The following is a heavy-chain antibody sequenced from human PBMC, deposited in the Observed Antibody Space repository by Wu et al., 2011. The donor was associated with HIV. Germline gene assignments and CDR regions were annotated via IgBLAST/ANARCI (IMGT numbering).Heavy chain of an antibody. CDR2: IIPILGTA. CDR3: ARDLGYCSSTSCLSFDY. J-gene: IGHJ4*02. D-gene: IGHD2-2*01. CDR1: GGTFSSYA. V-gene: IGHV1-69*11. Sequence: QVQLVQSGAEVKKPGSSVKVSCKASGGTFSSYAISWVRQAPGQGLEWMGRIIPILGTANYAQKFQGRVTITADESTSTAYMELSSLRSEDTAVYYCARDLGYCSSTSCLSFDYWGQGTLVTVSS.